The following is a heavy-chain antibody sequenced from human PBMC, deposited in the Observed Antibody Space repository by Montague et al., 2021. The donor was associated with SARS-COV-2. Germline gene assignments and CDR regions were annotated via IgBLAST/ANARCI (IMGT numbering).Heavy chain of an antibody. J-gene: IGHJ4*02. Sequence: SETLSLTCGVYGGSFGDDHWSWIRQPPGTGLELIWGIKQSGSTNYNPSPKSRVPISVDTSRNQFSLKLTSVTAADTAVYVCSRGHLSVSLIVVVFTSASYYFDYWGQGALVTVSS. D-gene: IGHD3-22*01. CDR1: GGSFGDDH. CDR2: IKQSGST. V-gene: IGHV4-34*01. CDR3: SRGHLSVSLIVVVFTSASYYFDY.